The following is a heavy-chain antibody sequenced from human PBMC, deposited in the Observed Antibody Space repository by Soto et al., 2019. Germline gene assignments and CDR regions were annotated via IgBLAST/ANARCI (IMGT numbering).Heavy chain of an antibody. D-gene: IGHD2-8*01. Sequence: EVQVLESGGDLVQPGGSLRLSCAVSGFTISNIWMHWVRQAPGKGLVSVSRIKRDGSTTDYADPVKGRFTVSRDNVKNTLYLQMSSLRAEDTAVYYCASGLIMGTNFWGPGTLVTVSS. J-gene: IGHJ4*02. CDR1: GFTISNIW. CDR3: ASGLIMGTNF. CDR2: IKRDGSTT. V-gene: IGHV3-74*01.